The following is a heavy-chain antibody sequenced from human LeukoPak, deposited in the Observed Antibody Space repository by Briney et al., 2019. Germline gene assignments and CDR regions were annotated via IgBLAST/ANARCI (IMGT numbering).Heavy chain of an antibody. V-gene: IGHV3-23*01. Sequence: GGSLRLSCAASGFTFSSYDMSWVRQAPGKGLEWVSAISGSGGSTYYADSVKGRFTISRDNSKNTLYLQMNSLRAEDTAVYYCAKAIRIQLWSYFDYWGQGTLVTVSS. CDR2: ISGSGGST. CDR1: GFTFSSYD. J-gene: IGHJ4*02. CDR3: AKAIRIQLWSYFDY. D-gene: IGHD5-18*01.